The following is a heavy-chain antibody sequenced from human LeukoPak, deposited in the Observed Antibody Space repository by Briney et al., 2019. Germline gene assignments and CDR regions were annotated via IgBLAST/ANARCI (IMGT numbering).Heavy chain of an antibody. Sequence: SETLSLTCTVSGGSISSYYWSWIRQPAGKGLEWIGRIYTSGSTNYNPSLKSRVTISVDKSKNQFSLKLSSVTAADTAVYYCARDLVPTDYWFDPWDQGTLVTVSS. J-gene: IGHJ5*02. CDR3: ARDLVPTDYWFDP. CDR2: IYTSGST. V-gene: IGHV4-4*07. CDR1: GGSISSYY. D-gene: IGHD1-14*01.